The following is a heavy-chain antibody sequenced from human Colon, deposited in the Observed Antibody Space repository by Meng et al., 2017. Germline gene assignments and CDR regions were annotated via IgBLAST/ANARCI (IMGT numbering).Heavy chain of an antibody. Sequence: QVQLVQSGADVKKPGASVKVSCKASGYTFTSYTMHWVRQAPGQRPEWMGWINTGNGNTKYSQNFQGRVTFTRDTSASTAYMELNSLRSEDTAVYYCARDKGDWVLGDYWGQGTLVTVSS. CDR2: INTGNGNT. D-gene: IGHD2-21*01. V-gene: IGHV1-3*04. J-gene: IGHJ4*02. CDR1: GYTFTSYT. CDR3: ARDKGDWVLGDY.